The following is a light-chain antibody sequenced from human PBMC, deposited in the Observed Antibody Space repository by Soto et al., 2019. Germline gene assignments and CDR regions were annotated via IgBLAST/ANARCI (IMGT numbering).Light chain of an antibody. CDR2: AAS. J-gene: IGKJ5*01. CDR3: QHLDSSST. CDR1: QGISSY. Sequence: DIQLTQSPSFLSASVGDRVTITCRASQGISSYLAWYQQKPGKAPKLLIYAASTLQSGVPSRFSGSGSGTEFTLPISSLQPEDFATYYCQHLDSSSTLGQRTRLELK. V-gene: IGKV1-9*01.